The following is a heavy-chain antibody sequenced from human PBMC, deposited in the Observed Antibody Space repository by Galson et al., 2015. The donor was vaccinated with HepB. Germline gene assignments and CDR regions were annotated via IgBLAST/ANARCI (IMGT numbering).Heavy chain of an antibody. CDR2: IYPGDSDT. CDR3: ARHSVDYGGNSGFDY. CDR1: GYSFTSYW. J-gene: IGHJ4*02. D-gene: IGHD4-23*01. Sequence: QSGAEVKKPGESLKISCKGSGYSFTSYWIGWVRQMPGKGLEWMGIIYPGDSDTRYSPSFQGQVTISADKSISTAYLQWSSLKASDTAMYYCARHSVDYGGNSGFDYWGQGTLVTVSS. V-gene: IGHV5-51*01.